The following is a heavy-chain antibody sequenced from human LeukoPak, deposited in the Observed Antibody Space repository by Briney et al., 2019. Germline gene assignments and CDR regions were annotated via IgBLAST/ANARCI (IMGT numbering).Heavy chain of an antibody. D-gene: IGHD6-13*01. V-gene: IGHV5-51*01. CDR2: IYPGDSDT. CDR3: ARHPKAAAGRMGWFDP. J-gene: IGHJ5*02. CDR1: GYSFTSYW. Sequence: GASLQISCKSSGYSFTSYWIGWGRQMPGKGLEGMGIIYPGDSDTRYSPSFQGQVTISADKSISTAYLQWSSLKASDTAMYYCARHPKAAAGRMGWFDPWGQGTLVTVSP.